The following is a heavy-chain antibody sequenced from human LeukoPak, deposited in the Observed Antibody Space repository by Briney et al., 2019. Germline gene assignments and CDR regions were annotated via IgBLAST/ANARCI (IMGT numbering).Heavy chain of an antibody. J-gene: IGHJ4*02. Sequence: GGSLRLSCAASRFMFTNYAMSWVRQAPGKGLEWVSTISGSGESTYYADPVKGRFTMSRDNSKNTLYLQMNSLRAEDTAVYHCAKAGGRYCSSATCNRYDYWGQGALVIVSS. D-gene: IGHD2-2*02. CDR3: AKAGGRYCSSATCNRYDY. V-gene: IGHV3-23*01. CDR1: RFMFTNYA. CDR2: ISGSGEST.